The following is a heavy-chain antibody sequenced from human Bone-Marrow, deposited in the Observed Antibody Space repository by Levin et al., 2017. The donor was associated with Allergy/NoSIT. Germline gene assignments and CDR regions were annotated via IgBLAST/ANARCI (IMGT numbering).Heavy chain of an antibody. CDR1: GFTFSSYA. V-gene: IGHV3-23*01. Sequence: LSLTCAASGFTFSSYAMSWVRQAPGKGLEWVSAISGSGGSTYYADSVKGRFTISRDNSKNTLYLQMNSLRAEDTAVYYCAKDRVESLRFLEWLLTFDYWGQGTLVTVSS. CDR2: ISGSGGST. J-gene: IGHJ4*02. CDR3: AKDRVESLRFLEWLLTFDY. D-gene: IGHD3-3*01.